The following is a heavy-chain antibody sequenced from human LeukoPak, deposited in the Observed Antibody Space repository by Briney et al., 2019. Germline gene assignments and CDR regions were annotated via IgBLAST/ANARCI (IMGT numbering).Heavy chain of an antibody. Sequence: SETLSLTCTVSGGSISSGDYYWSWIRQPPGKGLEWIGYIYYSGSTYYNPSLKSRVTISVDTSKNQFSLKLSSVTAADTAVYYCASELVVVPAAITAGFDPWGQGTLVAVSS. D-gene: IGHD2-2*01. CDR3: ASELVVVPAAITAGFDP. CDR2: IYYSGST. V-gene: IGHV4-30-4*01. CDR1: GGSISSGDYY. J-gene: IGHJ5*02.